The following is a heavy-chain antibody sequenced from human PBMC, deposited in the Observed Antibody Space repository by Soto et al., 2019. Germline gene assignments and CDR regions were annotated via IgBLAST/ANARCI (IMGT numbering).Heavy chain of an antibody. CDR3: VRIRYQLPSSVLWLDP. J-gene: IGHJ5*02. V-gene: IGHV4-34*01. Sequence: SGTLSLTCAVYGGFLSESYWTWIRQPPGKGLEWIGEINHVGGTNYNPSLKSRGTMSVDTSQNQFSLRLISVTAAGTAMYFCVRIRYQLPSSVLWLDPWGQGTPVTVSS. CDR1: GGFLSESY. D-gene: IGHD3-16*01. CDR2: INHVGGT.